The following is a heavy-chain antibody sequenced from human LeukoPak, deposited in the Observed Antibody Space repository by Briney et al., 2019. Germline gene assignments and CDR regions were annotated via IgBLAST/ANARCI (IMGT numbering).Heavy chain of an antibody. Sequence: GGSLRLSCAASGFTFSSYGMSWVRQAPGKGLEWVSAISGSGGRTYYADSVKGRVTISRDNSKNTLYLQMNSLRVEDTAVYYCAAGSGSYYKATSWGQGTLVTVSS. CDR2: ISGSGGRT. J-gene: IGHJ5*02. CDR3: AAGSGSYYKATS. V-gene: IGHV3-23*01. D-gene: IGHD3-10*01. CDR1: GFTFSSYG.